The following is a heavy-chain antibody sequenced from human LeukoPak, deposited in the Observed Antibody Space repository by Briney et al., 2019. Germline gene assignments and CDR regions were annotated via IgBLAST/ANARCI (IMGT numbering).Heavy chain of an antibody. CDR3: ARSPYYYDSSGSEPYYYYYGMDV. CDR2: INHSGST. V-gene: IGHV4-34*01. D-gene: IGHD3-22*01. Sequence: PSETLSLTCAVYGGSFSGYYWSWIRQPPGKGLEWIGEINHSGSTNYNPSLKSRVTISVDTSKNQFSLKLSSVTAADTAVYYCARSPYYYDSSGSEPYYYYYGMDVWGQGTTVTVSS. J-gene: IGHJ6*02. CDR1: GGSFSGYY.